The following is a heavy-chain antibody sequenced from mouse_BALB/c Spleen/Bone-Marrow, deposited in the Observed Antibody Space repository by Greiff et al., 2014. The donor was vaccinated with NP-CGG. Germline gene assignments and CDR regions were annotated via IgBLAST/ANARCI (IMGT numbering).Heavy chain of an antibody. Sequence: VKLMESGPELVRPGASVKMSCKVSGYTFTSYWMHWVKQRHGQGLEWIGVIDPSNSETRLNQKFMDKATLNVDKSSNTAYIQLSSLTSEDSAVYYCARNHFAMDYWGQGTSVTVSS. CDR1: GYTFTSYW. CDR2: IDPSNSET. J-gene: IGHJ4*01. CDR3: ARNHFAMDY. V-gene: IGHV1-59*01.